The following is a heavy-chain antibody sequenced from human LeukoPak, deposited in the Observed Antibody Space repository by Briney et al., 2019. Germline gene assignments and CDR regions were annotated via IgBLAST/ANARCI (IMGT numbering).Heavy chain of an antibody. D-gene: IGHD3-22*01. CDR1: GFTFSSYA. V-gene: IGHV1-69*01. CDR3: ARAPYYYDSSGYYLYFQH. Sequence: GGSLRLSCAASGFTFSSYAISWVRQAPGQGLEWMGGIIPIFGTANYAQKFQGRVTITADESTSTAYMELSSLRSEDTAVYYCARAPYYYDSSGYYLYFQHWGQGTLVTVSS. CDR2: IIPIFGTA. J-gene: IGHJ1*01.